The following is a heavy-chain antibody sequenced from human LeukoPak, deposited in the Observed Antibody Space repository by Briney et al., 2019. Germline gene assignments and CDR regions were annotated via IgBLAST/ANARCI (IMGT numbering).Heavy chain of an antibody. J-gene: IGHJ4*02. D-gene: IGHD3-16*02. Sequence: GGSLRLSCAASGFTFSSYSMNWVRQAPGKGLEWVSSISSSSSYIYYADSVKGRFTISRDNAKNSLYLQMNSLRAEDTAVYYCARVSIGDYVWGSYRYSDYWGQGTLVTVSS. V-gene: IGHV3-21*01. CDR2: ISSSSSYI. CDR3: ARVSIGDYVWGSYRYSDY. CDR1: GFTFSSYS.